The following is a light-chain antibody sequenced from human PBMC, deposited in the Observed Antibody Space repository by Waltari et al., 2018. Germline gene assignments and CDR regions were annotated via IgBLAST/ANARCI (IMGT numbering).Light chain of an antibody. Sequence: EIVMTQSPATLSVSPGERATLSCRASQSVSSKLTWYQQKPGQAPRLLIYGASTRATGIPARFSGSGSGTDFTLTISSLQSEDFAVYYCQQYYNWPPFTFGQGTRLEIK. CDR3: QQYYNWPPFT. V-gene: IGKV3-15*01. CDR2: GAS. CDR1: QSVSSK. J-gene: IGKJ5*01.